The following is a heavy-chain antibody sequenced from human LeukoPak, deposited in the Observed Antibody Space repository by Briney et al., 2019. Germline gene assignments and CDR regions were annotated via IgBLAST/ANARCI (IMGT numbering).Heavy chain of an antibody. CDR3: ARVWGPVAGVIDH. J-gene: IGHJ4*02. D-gene: IGHD6-19*01. CDR2: ISGHNGNT. CDR1: GYTFPSYG. Sequence: ASVKVSCKASGYTFPSYGITWVRQAPGQGLEWMGWISGHNGNTKYAQKIQGRVTLTRDRSTSTAYMELRSLRSDDTAVYYCARVWGPVAGVIDHWGQGTLVTVSS. V-gene: IGHV1-18*04.